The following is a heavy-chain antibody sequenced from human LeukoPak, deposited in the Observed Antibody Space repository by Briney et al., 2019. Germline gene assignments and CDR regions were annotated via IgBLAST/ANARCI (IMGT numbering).Heavy chain of an antibody. V-gene: IGHV4-4*02. Sequence: KSSGTLSLTCTLSRGSIMTTHWWSWVRQPPGKGLEWIGEIYHTGTTNYSPSLKSRLTISVDQSRNQFSLRLSSVTAADTATYYCAAWGVDYGGNFDYSDYWGQGTLVTVSS. CDR2: IYHTGTT. CDR1: RGSIMTTHW. D-gene: IGHD4-23*01. CDR3: AAWGVDYGGNFDYSDY. J-gene: IGHJ4*02.